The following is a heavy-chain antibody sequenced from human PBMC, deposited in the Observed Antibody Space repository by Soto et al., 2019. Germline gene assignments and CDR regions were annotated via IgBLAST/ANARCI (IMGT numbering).Heavy chain of an antibody. CDR1: GGTFSSYA. Sequence: PVKVSCKASGGTFSSYAISWVRQAPGQGLEWMGGIIPIFGTANYAQKFQGRVTITADESTSTAYMELSSLRSEDTAVYYCARTAGGYDWRNYYYGMDAWGQGTTVTVSS. D-gene: IGHD5-12*01. V-gene: IGHV1-69*13. CDR2: IIPIFGTA. J-gene: IGHJ6*02. CDR3: ARTAGGYDWRNYYYGMDA.